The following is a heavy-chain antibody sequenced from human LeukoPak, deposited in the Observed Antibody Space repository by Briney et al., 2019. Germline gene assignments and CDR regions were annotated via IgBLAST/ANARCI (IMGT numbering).Heavy chain of an antibody. V-gene: IGHV3-66*01. Sequence: GGSLRLSCAASGFTVSSNYMSWVRQAPGKGLEWVSVIYSGGSTYYADSVKGRFTISRDSSKNTLYLQMNSLRAEDTAVYYCARGNWSGSYYLFDYWGQGTLVTVPS. CDR1: GFTVSSNY. CDR2: IYSGGST. D-gene: IGHD1-26*01. CDR3: ARGNWSGSYYLFDY. J-gene: IGHJ4*02.